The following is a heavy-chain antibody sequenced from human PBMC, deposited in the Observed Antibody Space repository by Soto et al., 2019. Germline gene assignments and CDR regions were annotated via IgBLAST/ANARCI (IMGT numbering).Heavy chain of an antibody. Sequence: GGSLRLSCAASGFTFGTYTMNWVRQAPGKGLEWVSSIGTSSSYIYYADSVRGRFTISRDNAKDSLYLQMSSLRAEDTAVYYCARVMCGDCSTYYYYSMDVWGQGTTVTVS. CDR1: GFTFGTYT. V-gene: IGHV3-21*01. J-gene: IGHJ6*02. D-gene: IGHD2-21*02. CDR3: ARVMCGDCSTYYYYSMDV. CDR2: IGTSSSYI.